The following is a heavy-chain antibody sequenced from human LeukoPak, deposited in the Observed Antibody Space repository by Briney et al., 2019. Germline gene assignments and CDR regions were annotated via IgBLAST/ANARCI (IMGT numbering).Heavy chain of an antibody. CDR1: GFTFSSYA. Sequence: PGGSPRLSCAASGFTFSSYAMSWVRQAPGKGLEWVSAISGSGGSTYYADSVKGRFTISRDNSKNTLYLQMNSLRAEDTAVYYCAKVWGVVVAAPFDYWGQGTLVTVSS. V-gene: IGHV3-23*01. D-gene: IGHD2-15*01. CDR2: ISGSGGST. J-gene: IGHJ4*02. CDR3: AKVWGVVVAAPFDY.